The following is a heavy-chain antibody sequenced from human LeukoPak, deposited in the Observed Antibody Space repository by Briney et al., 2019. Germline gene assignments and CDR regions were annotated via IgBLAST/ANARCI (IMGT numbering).Heavy chain of an antibody. D-gene: IGHD6-13*01. Sequence: GGSLRLSCAASGFTFSSYSMHWVRQAPGEGLEWVAVIWYDGSNKYYADSVKGRFTISRDNSKNTLYLQMNSLRAEDTAVYYCARDRGAAAIYYFDYWGQGTLVTVSS. CDR3: ARDRGAAAIYYFDY. J-gene: IGHJ4*02. V-gene: IGHV3-33*01. CDR1: GFTFSSYS. CDR2: IWYDGSNK.